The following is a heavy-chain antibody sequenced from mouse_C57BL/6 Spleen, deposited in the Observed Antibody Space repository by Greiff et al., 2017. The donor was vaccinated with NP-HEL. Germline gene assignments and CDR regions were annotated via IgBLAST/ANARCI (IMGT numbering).Heavy chain of an antibody. J-gene: IGHJ4*01. CDR3: ARDREDYDSSYPYAMDY. D-gene: IGHD1-1*01. V-gene: IGHV5-4*01. Sequence: EVKLMESGGGLVKPGGSLKLSCAASGFTFSSYAMSWVRQTPEKRLEWVATISDGGSDTYYTDNVKGRITISKDNAKNNLYLQMSHLKSEDTAMYYCARDREDYDSSYPYAMDYWGQGTSVTVSS. CDR2: ISDGGSDT. CDR1: GFTFSSYA.